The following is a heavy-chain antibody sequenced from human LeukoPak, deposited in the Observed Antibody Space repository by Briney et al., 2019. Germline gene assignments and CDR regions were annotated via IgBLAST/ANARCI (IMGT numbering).Heavy chain of an antibody. V-gene: IGHV1-8*01. D-gene: IGHD6-13*01. CDR1: GYTFTSSD. J-gene: IGHJ4*02. CDR2: INPKSGRT. Sequence: GASVKVSCKASGYTFTSSDINWVRQATGQGLEWMGSINPKSGRTGYAKKFQARVSMTMNTSITTAYMEVSSLRFEDTAVDYCARGRASLAAAGTYDSWGQGTLITVSS. CDR3: ARGRASLAAAGTYDS.